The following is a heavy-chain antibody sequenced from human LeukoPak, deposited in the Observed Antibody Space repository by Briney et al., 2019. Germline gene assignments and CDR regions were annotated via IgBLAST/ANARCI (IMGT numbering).Heavy chain of an antibody. CDR2: ISSRSSYYI. D-gene: IGHD2-2*01. CDR1: GFTFSSYE. V-gene: IGHV3-21*01. Sequence: GGSLRLSCAASGFTFSSYEMNWVRQAPGKGLGWVSSISSRSSYYIYYADSVKGRFTISRDNAKNSLYLQMDSLRAEDTAVYYCVRDPHIVVVPAARVYYFDYWGQGTLVTVSS. CDR3: VRDPHIVVVPAARVYYFDY. J-gene: IGHJ4*02.